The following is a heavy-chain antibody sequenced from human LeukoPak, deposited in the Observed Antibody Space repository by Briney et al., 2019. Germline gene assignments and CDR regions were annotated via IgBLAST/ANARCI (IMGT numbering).Heavy chain of an antibody. J-gene: IGHJ3*02. CDR2: IYSGGST. V-gene: IGHV3-53*04. Sequence: PGGSLRLSCAASGFTVSSNYMSWVRQAPGKGLEWVSVIYSGGSTYYADSVKGRFTISRHNSKNTLYLQMNSLRAEDTAVYYCARGAYCGGDCYRWDDAFDIWGQGTMVTVSS. CDR3: ARGAYCGGDCYRWDDAFDI. CDR1: GFTVSSNY. D-gene: IGHD2-21*02.